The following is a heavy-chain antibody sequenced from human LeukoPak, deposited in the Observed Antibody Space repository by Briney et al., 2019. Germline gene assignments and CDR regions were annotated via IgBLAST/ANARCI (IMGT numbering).Heavy chain of an antibody. CDR2: TYSGGST. CDR1: GLTVSSNY. V-gene: IGHV3-66*01. D-gene: IGHD2-2*01. CDR3: AGGLGYARSY. Sequence: GGSLRLSCVPSGLTVSSNYMSWVRQAPGKGLEWVSVTYSGGSTDYADSVKGRFTISRDNSKNTLYLQMNSLRVEDTAVYYCAGGLGYARSYWGQGALVTVSS. J-gene: IGHJ4*02.